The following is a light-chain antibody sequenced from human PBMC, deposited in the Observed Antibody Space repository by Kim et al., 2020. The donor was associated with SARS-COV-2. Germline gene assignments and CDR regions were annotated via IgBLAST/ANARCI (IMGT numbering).Light chain of an antibody. CDR1: RLGDTL. Sequence: VPHERTAAFPCPGLRLGDTLFYWYTQQPSPSPVLSLHKERQRPSGIPARFSGPNPGTPATLTTTGPQAMDEADYYCQAWHSSTVVFGGGTQLTVL. CDR3: QAWHSSTVV. J-gene: IGLJ2*01. V-gene: IGLV3-1*01. CDR2: KER.